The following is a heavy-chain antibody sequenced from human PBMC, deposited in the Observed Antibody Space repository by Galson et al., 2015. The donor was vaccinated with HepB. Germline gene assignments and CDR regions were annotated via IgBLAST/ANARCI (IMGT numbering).Heavy chain of an antibody. CDR2: TYYRARWYS. CDR3: ARVPRTIYYYGMDV. D-gene: IGHD1-1*01. Sequence: CAISGDSVSNNNAAWSWIRQSPSRGLEWLGRTYYRARWYSDYAVSVRSRIIINADTSKNPFYLQLNSVTPEDTAVYYCARVPRTIYYYGMDVWDQGTTVTVSS. CDR1: GDSVSNNNAA. V-gene: IGHV6-1*01. J-gene: IGHJ6*02.